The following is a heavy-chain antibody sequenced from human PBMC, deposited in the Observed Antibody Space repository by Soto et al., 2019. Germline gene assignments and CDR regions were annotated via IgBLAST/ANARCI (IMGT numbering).Heavy chain of an antibody. D-gene: IGHD3-3*01. Sequence: QVQLVQSGAEVKKPGASVKVSCKASGYTFTSYGISWVRQAPGQGREWMGWISAYNGNTNYAQKLQGRVTMTTDTSTSTAYMELRSLRSDDTAVYYCARDNRFLGMKGRGMDVWGKGTTVTVSS. V-gene: IGHV1-18*01. CDR3: ARDNRFLGMKGRGMDV. CDR2: ISAYNGNT. J-gene: IGHJ6*04. CDR1: GYTFTSYG.